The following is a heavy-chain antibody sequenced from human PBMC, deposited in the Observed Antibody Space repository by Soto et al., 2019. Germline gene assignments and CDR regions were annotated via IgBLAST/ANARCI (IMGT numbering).Heavy chain of an antibody. D-gene: IGHD5-12*01. Sequence: QVQLVQSGAEVKKPGSSVKVSCKASGGTFSSYTISWVRQAPGQGLEWMGRIIPILGIANYAQKFQGRVTITADKSTSTAYIELSSLRSEDTAVYYCATAGSREYSDYEFDHWGQGTLVTVSS. CDR1: GGTFSSYT. CDR3: ATAGSREYSDYEFDH. V-gene: IGHV1-69*02. J-gene: IGHJ4*02. CDR2: IIPILGIA.